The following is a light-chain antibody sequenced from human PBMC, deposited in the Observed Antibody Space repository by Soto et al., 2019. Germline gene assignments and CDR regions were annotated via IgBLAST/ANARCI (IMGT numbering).Light chain of an antibody. Sequence: QTVVTQEASLSVSPGGTVTLTCGLTSGSVSSRYYPSWYRQDPGQTPLTLIYSGDIRSSGVPDRFSGSILGSTAALTITGAQADDDSVYYCVLYMKCDIRVFGGVPKVTVL. CDR2: SGD. V-gene: IGLV8-61*01. CDR3: VLYMKCDIRV. CDR1: SGSVSSRYY. J-gene: IGLJ2*01.